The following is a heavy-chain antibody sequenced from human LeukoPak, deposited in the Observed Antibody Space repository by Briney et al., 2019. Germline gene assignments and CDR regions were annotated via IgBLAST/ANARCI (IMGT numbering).Heavy chain of an antibody. J-gene: IGHJ3*02. D-gene: IGHD2-15*01. CDR3: ARHCLYCSGGLSAFDI. CDR2: IYYSGST. Sequence: PSETLSLTCTVSGGSISSYYWSWIRQPPGKGLEWIGYIYYSGSTNYNPSLKSRVTISVDTSKNQFSLKLSSVTAADTAVYYCARHCLYCSGGLSAFDIWGQGTMVTVSS. CDR1: GGSISSYY. V-gene: IGHV4-59*08.